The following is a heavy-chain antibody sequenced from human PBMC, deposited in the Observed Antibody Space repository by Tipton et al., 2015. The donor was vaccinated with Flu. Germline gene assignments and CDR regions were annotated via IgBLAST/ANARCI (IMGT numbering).Heavy chain of an antibody. CDR1: GFTFSDYS. D-gene: IGHD1-1*01. CDR3: ARDHNWAFDY. J-gene: IGHJ4*02. Sequence: SLRLSCAASGFTFSDYSTNWVRQAPGKGLEWVSYIRSSDNAIYYADSVKGRFTISRDDAKNSLSLQITSLRDEDTAVYYCARDHNWAFDYWGQGTLVTVSS. CDR2: IRSSDNAI. V-gene: IGHV3-48*02.